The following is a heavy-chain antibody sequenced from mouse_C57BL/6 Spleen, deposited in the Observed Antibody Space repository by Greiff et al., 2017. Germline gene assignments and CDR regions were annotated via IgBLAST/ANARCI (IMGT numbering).Heavy chain of an antibody. V-gene: IGHV3-6*01. J-gene: IGHJ2*01. Sequence: EVQLQQSGPGLVKPSQSLSLTCSVTGYSITSGYYWNWIRQFPGNKLEWMGYISYDGSNNYNPSLKNRISITRDTSKNQFFLKLNSVTTEDTATYYCAREDTWYFDYWGQGTTLTVSS. CDR1: GYSITSGYY. CDR2: ISYDGSN. CDR3: AREDTWYFDY.